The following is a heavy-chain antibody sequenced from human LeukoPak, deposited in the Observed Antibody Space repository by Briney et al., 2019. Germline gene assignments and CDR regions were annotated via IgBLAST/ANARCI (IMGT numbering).Heavy chain of an antibody. CDR1: GFTFSDYY. V-gene: IGHV3-11*06. CDR2: ISSSSSYT. J-gene: IGHJ4*02. D-gene: IGHD6-19*01. Sequence: GGSLRLSCAASGFTFSDYYMSWIRQAPGKGLEWVSYISSSSSYTNYADSVKGRFTISRDNAKNSLYLQMNSLRAEDTAVYYYARVSQQWLAKDYWGQGTLVTVSS. CDR3: ARVSQQWLAKDY.